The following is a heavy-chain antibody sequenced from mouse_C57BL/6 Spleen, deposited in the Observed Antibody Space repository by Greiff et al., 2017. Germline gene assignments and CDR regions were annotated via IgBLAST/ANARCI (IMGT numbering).Heavy chain of an antibody. CDR2: IYPGSGNT. CDR3: AKDLGLYWYLDV. V-gene: IGHV1-76*01. J-gene: IGHJ1*03. CDR1: GYTFTDYY. D-gene: IGHD4-1*01. Sequence: VQLQESGAELVRPGASVKLSCKASGYTFTDYYINWVKQRPGQGLEWIARIYPGSGNTYYNEKFKGKATLTAEKSSSTAYMQLSSLTSEDSSVYFCAKDLGLYWYLDVWGTGTTVTVSS.